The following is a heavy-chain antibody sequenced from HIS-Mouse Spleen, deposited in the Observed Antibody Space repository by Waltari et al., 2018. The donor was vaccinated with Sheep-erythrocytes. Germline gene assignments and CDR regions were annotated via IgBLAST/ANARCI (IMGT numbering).Heavy chain of an antibody. J-gene: IGHJ4*02. D-gene: IGHD5-18*01. V-gene: IGHV4-39*01. CDR2: IYYSGST. Sequence: QLQLQESGPGLVKPSETLSLTCTVSGGSISSSSYYWGWIPQPPGKGLEWIGSIYYSGSTYYNPSLKSRVTISVDTSKNQFSLKLSSVTAADTAVYYCARHKDTAMVHFDYWGQGTLVTVSS. CDR3: ARHKDTAMVHFDY. CDR1: GGSISSSSYY.